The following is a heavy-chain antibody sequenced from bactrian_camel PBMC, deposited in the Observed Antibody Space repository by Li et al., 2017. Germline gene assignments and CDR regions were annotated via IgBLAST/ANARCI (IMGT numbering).Heavy chain of an antibody. CDR3: ARDRGLAVPAGSFDY. V-gene: IGHV3S40*01. J-gene: IGHJ6*01. CDR2: ISSSGGST. CDR1: GFTFSSYD. Sequence: VQLVESGGGLVQPGGSLRLSCVASGFTFSSYDMSWVRQAPGKGLEWVSLISSSGGSTLYADSVKGRFTISRDSAKNTINLELNSLKTEDTAMYYCARDRGLAVPAGSFDYWAQGTQVTVS. D-gene: IGHD6*01.